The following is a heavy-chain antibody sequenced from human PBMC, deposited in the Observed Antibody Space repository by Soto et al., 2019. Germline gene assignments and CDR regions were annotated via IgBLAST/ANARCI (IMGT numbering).Heavy chain of an antibody. CDR1: GGTFSSYT. V-gene: IGHV1-69*02. Sequence: QVQLVQSGAEVKKPGSSVKVSCKASGGTFSSYTISWVRQAPGQGLEWMGRIIPILGIANYAQKFQGRVTITADKSTSTAYMELSSLRSEDTDVYYCARVNGSGRPFDYWGQGTLVTVSS. J-gene: IGHJ4*02. CDR2: IIPILGIA. CDR3: ARVNGSGRPFDY. D-gene: IGHD3-10*01.